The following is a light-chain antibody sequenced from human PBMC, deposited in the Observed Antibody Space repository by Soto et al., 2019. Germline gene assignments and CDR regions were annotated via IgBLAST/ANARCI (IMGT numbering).Light chain of an antibody. CDR1: SSDVGGYNY. Sequence: QSVLTQPASVSGSPGQSITISCTGTSSDVGGYNYVSWYQQHPGKAPKLMIYEGSKRPSGVSNRFSGSKSANTASLSISGLQADDEADYYCSSYTSSSTLVFGTGTKV. V-gene: IGLV2-14*01. CDR2: EGS. CDR3: SSYTSSSTLV. J-gene: IGLJ1*01.